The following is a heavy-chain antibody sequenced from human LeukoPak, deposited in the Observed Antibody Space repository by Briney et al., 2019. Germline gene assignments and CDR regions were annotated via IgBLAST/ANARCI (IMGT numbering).Heavy chain of an antibody. V-gene: IGHV4-59*08. Sequence: SETLSLTCTVSGGSISSYYWSWIRQPPGKGLEWIGYIYYSGSTNYNPSLKSRVTISVDTSKNQSSLKLSSVTAADTAVYYCAGRSDIVAPYWGQGTLVTVSP. CDR1: GGSISSYY. CDR3: AGRSDIVAPY. J-gene: IGHJ4*02. CDR2: IYYSGST. D-gene: IGHD5-12*01.